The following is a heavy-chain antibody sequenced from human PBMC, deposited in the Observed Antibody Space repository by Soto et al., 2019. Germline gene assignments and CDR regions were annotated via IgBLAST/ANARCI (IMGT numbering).Heavy chain of an antibody. Sequence: GESLKISCKGSGYNFNNYWINWVRQMPGKGLEWMGRIDPYDSYTNYSPSFQGHVTISVDKSISTAYLQWSSPKASDTAMYYCARPPLPGFGKYAMDFWGQGTTVTVSS. J-gene: IGHJ6*02. CDR1: GYNFNNYW. CDR2: IDPYDSYT. D-gene: IGHD3-10*01. V-gene: IGHV5-10-1*01. CDR3: ARPPLPGFGKYAMDF.